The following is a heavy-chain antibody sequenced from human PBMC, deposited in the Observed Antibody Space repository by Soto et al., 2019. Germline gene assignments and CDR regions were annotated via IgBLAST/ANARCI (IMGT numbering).Heavy chain of an antibody. Sequence: QVQLVESGGGVVQPGRSLRLSCAASGFTFSSYGMHWVRQAPGKGLEWVAVIWYDGSNKYYADSVKGRFTISRDNSKNTLYRQMNSLRAEDTAVYYCARGTRSSWPLYYYYYYGMDVWGQGTTVTVSS. CDR1: GFTFSSYG. D-gene: IGHD6-13*01. V-gene: IGHV3-33*01. CDR2: IWYDGSNK. J-gene: IGHJ6*02. CDR3: ARGTRSSWPLYYYYYYGMDV.